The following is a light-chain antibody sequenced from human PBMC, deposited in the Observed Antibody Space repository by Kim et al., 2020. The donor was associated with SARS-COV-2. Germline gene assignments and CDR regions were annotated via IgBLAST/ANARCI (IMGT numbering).Light chain of an antibody. Sequence: VSPGERVTLSCRASQSVSSELAWYQQVPGQAPRLLIHGASTRATGVPARFSGSGSGTEFTLSISSLQSEDFAVYYCQQYNNWPLTFGGGTKVDIK. V-gene: IGKV3-15*01. J-gene: IGKJ4*01. CDR2: GAS. CDR1: QSVSSE. CDR3: QQYNNWPLT.